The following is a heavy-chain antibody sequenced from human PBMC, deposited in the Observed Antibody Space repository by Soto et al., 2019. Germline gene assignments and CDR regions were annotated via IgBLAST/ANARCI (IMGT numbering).Heavy chain of an antibody. V-gene: IGHV3-21*01. Sequence: PGGSLRLSCAASGFTLRTYTMNWVRQAPGKGLEWVSSISISSSDRYYADSVKGRFTISRDNAKNSLYLQMNSLRAEDTAVYYCARASPDNAFDIWGQGTKVTVSS. D-gene: IGHD3-9*01. CDR2: ISISSSDR. CDR3: ARASPDNAFDI. J-gene: IGHJ3*02. CDR1: GFTLRTYT.